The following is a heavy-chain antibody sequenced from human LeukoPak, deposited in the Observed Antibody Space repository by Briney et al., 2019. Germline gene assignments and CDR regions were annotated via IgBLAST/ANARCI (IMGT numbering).Heavy chain of an antibody. CDR3: AMSQYTDVDLDDYYMDV. CDR2: FLSGGTT. V-gene: IGHV4-4*07. J-gene: IGHJ6*03. D-gene: IGHD3/OR15-3a*01. CDR1: SGSIVGYS. Sequence: SETLSLTCTVSSGSIVGYSWTWIRQPAGKGLQWSGHFLSGGTTNYNPSLKSRVTISLDKSKNHVSLRLTSVTAADTAVYFCAMSQYTDVDLDDYYMDVWGKGTVVTDSS.